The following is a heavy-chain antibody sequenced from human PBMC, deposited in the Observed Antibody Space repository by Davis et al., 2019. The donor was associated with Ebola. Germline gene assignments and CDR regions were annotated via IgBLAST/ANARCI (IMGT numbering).Heavy chain of an antibody. V-gene: IGHV3-66*01. CDR2: VYIGGNT. D-gene: IGHD3-22*01. J-gene: IGHJ4*02. CDR3: ARVRWLLGKYFDY. CDR1: GFTFSSYV. Sequence: GESLKISCAASGFTFSSYVMSWVRQAPGKGLEWVSVVYIGGNTYYADSVKGRFTISRDNSKNTVHLQIDSLRAEDTAVYFCARVRWLLGKYFDYWGQGTLVTVSS.